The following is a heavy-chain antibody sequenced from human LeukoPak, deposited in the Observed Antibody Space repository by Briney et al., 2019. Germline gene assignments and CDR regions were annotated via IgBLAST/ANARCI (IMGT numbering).Heavy chain of an antibody. CDR2: TRYDGSDK. J-gene: IGHJ4*02. V-gene: IGHV3-30*02. CDR1: GFTFSSYG. Sequence: GGSLRLSCAASGFTFSSYGMHWVRQAPGKGPEWVAFTRYDGSDKYYADSVKGRFTISRDNSKNTLYLQMNSLRAEDTAVYYCAKDLTTVTSQGDYWGQGTLVTVSS. D-gene: IGHD4-17*01. CDR3: AKDLTTVTSQGDY.